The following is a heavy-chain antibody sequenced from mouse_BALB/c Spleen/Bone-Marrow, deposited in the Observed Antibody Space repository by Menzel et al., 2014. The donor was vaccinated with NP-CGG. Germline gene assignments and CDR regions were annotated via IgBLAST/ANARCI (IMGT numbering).Heavy chain of an antibody. V-gene: IGHV1-15*01. D-gene: IGHD2-14*01. CDR2: IDPETGGT. CDR3: RAYYRYDGYAMDY. CDR1: GYTFTDYE. J-gene: IGHJ4*01. Sequence: QVTLKVSGAELVRPGASVTLSCKASGYTFTDYEMHWVKQTPVHGLEWIGAIDPETGGTAYNQKFKGKATLTADKSSSTAYMELRSLTSEDSAVYYCRAYYRYDGYAMDYWGQGTSVTVSS.